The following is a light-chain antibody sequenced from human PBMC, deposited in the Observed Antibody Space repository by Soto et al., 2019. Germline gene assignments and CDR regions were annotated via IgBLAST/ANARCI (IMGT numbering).Light chain of an antibody. V-gene: IGKV1-39*01. CDR3: QQYDSYWT. Sequence: IQMTQSPSSLSASVGDRFIITCRASESITTYLNWYQQKPGRAPNLLIYAASSLQSGVPSRFSGSGSGTDFTLTISGLQPDDFATYYCQQYDSYWTFGQGTKVDIK. CDR2: AAS. J-gene: IGKJ1*01. CDR1: ESITTY.